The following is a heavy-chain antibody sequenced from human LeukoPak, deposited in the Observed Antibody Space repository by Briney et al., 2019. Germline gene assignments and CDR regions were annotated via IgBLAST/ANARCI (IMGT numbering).Heavy chain of an antibody. CDR1: EFTFSHYA. CDR2: IITVSATT. V-gene: IGHV3-48*03. Sequence: GGSLRLSCVASEFTFSHYAMNWVRQAPGKGLEWISYIITVSATTLYADSVKGRVTISRDNSTNTLYLHMSSLRAEDTAVYYCARGYYPSYGYWGQGAQVTVSS. CDR3: ARGYYPSYGY. J-gene: IGHJ4*02. D-gene: IGHD2-15*01.